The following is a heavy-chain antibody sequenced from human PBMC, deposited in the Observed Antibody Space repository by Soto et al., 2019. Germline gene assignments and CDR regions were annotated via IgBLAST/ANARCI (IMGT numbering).Heavy chain of an antibody. V-gene: IGHV1-69*13. CDR1: GDMFSAYA. CDR3: ARPLQPQIAGTNYYYYGLDV. J-gene: IGHJ6*02. Sequence: SVKVSCKSSGDMFSAYAITWVRQAPGQGPEWMGGIIPIFRTPNYAQNFRGRIIITADESTSTAYMELSSLRSEDTAVYFCARPLQPQIAGTNYYYYGLDVWGQGTKVTVYS. CDR2: IIPIFRTP. D-gene: IGHD1-1*01.